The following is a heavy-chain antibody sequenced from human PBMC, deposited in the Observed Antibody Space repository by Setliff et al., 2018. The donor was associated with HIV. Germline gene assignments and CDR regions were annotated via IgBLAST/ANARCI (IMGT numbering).Heavy chain of an antibody. V-gene: IGHV1-69*13. Sequence: ASVKVSCKASGGTFSSYVISWVRQAPGQGLEWMGGIIPIFGTANYAQKFQGRVTITADESTSTAYMELSGLRSDDTAVYYCARDFSGQQLVGGWFDPWGQGTLVTVSS. CDR2: IIPIFGTA. CDR1: GGTFSSYV. J-gene: IGHJ5*02. D-gene: IGHD6-13*01. CDR3: ARDFSGQQLVGGWFDP.